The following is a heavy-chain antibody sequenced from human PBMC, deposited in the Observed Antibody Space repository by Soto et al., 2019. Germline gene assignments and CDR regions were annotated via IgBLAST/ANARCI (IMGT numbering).Heavy chain of an antibody. D-gene: IGHD3-16*02. CDR2: IYYSGST. Sequence: PSETLSLTCTVSGGSISSSSYYWGWIRQPPGKGLEWIGYIYYSGSTNYNPSLKSRVTISVDTSKNQFSLKLSSVTAADTAVYYCARDIWGELSLGGNWFDPWGQGTLVTVSS. J-gene: IGHJ5*02. CDR1: GGSISSSSYY. CDR3: ARDIWGELSLGGNWFDP. V-gene: IGHV4-61*01.